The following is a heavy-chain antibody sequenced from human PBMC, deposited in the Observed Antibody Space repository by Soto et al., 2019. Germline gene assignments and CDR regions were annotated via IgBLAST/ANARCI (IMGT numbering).Heavy chain of an antibody. CDR1: GYTFSSYG. CDR3: ASRLGYCGGGTCLRGYYYMDV. D-gene: IGHD2-15*01. V-gene: IGHV1-18*01. J-gene: IGHJ6*03. CDR2: ISGNNGNT. Sequence: ASVKVSCKASGYTFSSYGITWVRQAPGQGLEWLGWISGNNGNTNYGQNLQDRVTMTTDTSTSTAYLELRSLRSDDTAVYYCASRLGYCGGGTCLRGYYYMDVWGKGTTVTVSS.